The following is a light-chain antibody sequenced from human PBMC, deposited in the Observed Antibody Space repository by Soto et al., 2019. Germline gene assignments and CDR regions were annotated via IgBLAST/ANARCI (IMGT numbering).Light chain of an antibody. CDR3: QQSYGTPPFT. CDR2: AAS. Sequence: DLQMTQSPSSLSASVGDRVTITCRASQSISSYLNWYQQKPGKAPKLLIYAASSLQSGVPSRFSGSGSGTDFTLTISSLQPEDFATYYCQQSYGTPPFTFGPGTKVDIK. J-gene: IGKJ3*01. V-gene: IGKV1-39*01. CDR1: QSISSY.